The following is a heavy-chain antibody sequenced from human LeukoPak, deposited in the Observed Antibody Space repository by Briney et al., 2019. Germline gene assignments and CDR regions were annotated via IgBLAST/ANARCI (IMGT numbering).Heavy chain of an antibody. D-gene: IGHD2-21*02. CDR3: ARGGVTWTFDY. CDR1: GGSFSGYY. V-gene: IGHV4-34*01. CDR2: INHSGST. Sequence: SETLSLTCAVYGGSFSGYYWSWIRQPPGKGLEWIGEINHSGSTNYNPSLKSRVTISVDTSKNQFSLKLTSVTAADTAVYYCARGGVTWTFDYWGQGTLVTVSS. J-gene: IGHJ4*02.